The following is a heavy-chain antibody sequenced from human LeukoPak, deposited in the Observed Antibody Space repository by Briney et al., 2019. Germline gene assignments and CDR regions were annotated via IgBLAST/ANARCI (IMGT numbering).Heavy chain of an antibody. V-gene: IGHV4-4*02. CDR1: GGSISSSNW. J-gene: IGHJ4*02. Sequence: SVTLSLTCAVSGGSISSSNWWSWVRQPPGKGLEWIGEIYHSGSTNYNPSLKSRVTISVDKSKNQFSLKLSSVTAADTAVYYCAREYGRFLEWFDYWGQGTLVTVSS. CDR2: IYHSGST. D-gene: IGHD3-3*01. CDR3: AREYGRFLEWFDY.